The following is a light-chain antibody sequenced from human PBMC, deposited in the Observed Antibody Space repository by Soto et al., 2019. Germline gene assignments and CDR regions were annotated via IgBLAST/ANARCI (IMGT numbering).Light chain of an antibody. CDR2: EVS. CDR3: CSYVSSKTYV. V-gene: IGLV2-14*01. Sequence: QSVLTQPASVSGSPGQSITISCTGTRTDVGGYNFVSWYQQHPGKAPKLIIYEVSNRPSGVSNRFSGSKSDNTASLPISGLQAEDEADYYCCSYVSSKTYVFGTGTKVTVL. J-gene: IGLJ1*01. CDR1: RTDVGGYNF.